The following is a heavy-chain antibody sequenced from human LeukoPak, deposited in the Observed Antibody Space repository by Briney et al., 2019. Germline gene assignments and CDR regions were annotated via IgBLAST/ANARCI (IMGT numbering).Heavy chain of an antibody. CDR1: GGSISSSSYY. CDR3: ARQFGGGVVGCTLGVPGY. CDR2: IYYSGST. Sequence: SETLSLTCTVSGGSISSSSYYWGWIRQPPGKGLEWIGSIYYSGSTYYNPSLKSRVTISVDTSKNQFSLKLSSVTAADTAVYYCARQFGGGVVGCTLGVPGYWGQGNLVTGSS. D-gene: IGHD2-15*01. V-gene: IGHV4-39*01. J-gene: IGHJ4*02.